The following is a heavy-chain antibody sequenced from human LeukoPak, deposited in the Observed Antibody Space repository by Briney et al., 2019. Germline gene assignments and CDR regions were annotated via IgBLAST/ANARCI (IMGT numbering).Heavy chain of an antibody. Sequence: PSETLSLTCTVSGGSISSYYWSWIRQPPGKGLEWIGYIYYSGSTNYNPSLKSRVTISVDTSKNQFSLKLSSVTAADTAVYYCARYSCSGGSCYFDYWGQGTLVTVSS. V-gene: IGHV4-59*08. D-gene: IGHD2-15*01. CDR3: ARYSCSGGSCYFDY. CDR2: IYYSGST. J-gene: IGHJ4*02. CDR1: GGSISSYY.